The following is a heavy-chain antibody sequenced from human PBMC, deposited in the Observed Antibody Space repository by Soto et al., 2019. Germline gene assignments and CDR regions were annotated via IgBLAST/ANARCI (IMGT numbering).Heavy chain of an antibody. Sequence: GGSLRLSCSASGFTFSSYGMHWVRQAPGKGLEWVAVISYDGSNKYYADPVKGRFTISRDNSKNTLYLQMNSLRAEDTALYYCAKDSPRLIAAAGTFDYWGQGTLVTVSS. D-gene: IGHD6-13*01. V-gene: IGHV3-30*18. CDR1: GFTFSSYG. CDR3: AKDSPRLIAAAGTFDY. J-gene: IGHJ4*02. CDR2: ISYDGSNK.